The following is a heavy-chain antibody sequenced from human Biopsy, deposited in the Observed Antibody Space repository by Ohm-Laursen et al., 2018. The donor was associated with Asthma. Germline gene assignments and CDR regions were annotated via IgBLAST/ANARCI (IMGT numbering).Heavy chain of an antibody. J-gene: IGHJ4*02. CDR2: IKQDGSDK. V-gene: IGHV3-7*05. CDR3: ARDIGMFYFDSRGYLRGLDY. Sequence: SLRLSCSSSGFTFSDYWMSWVRQTPGQGLEWVANIKQDGSDKYYLDSVKGRFTVSRDNAKNSLFLQMTSLRAEDAAVDYCARDIGMFYFDSRGYLRGLDYWGQGSLVTVSS. CDR1: GFTFSDYW. D-gene: IGHD3-22*01.